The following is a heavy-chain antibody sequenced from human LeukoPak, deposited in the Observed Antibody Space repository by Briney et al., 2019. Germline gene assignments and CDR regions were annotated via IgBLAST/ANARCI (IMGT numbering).Heavy chain of an antibody. Sequence: PSETLSLTCTVSGGSISSSSYYWGWIRQPPGKGLEWIGSIYYSGSTYYNPSLKSRVTISVDTSKNQFSLKLSSVTAADTAVYYCARTRHTHTPKGVFDYWGQGTLVTVSS. CDR1: GGSISSSSYY. CDR2: IYYSGST. J-gene: IGHJ4*02. V-gene: IGHV4-39*07. D-gene: IGHD2-2*02. CDR3: ARTRHTHTPKGVFDY.